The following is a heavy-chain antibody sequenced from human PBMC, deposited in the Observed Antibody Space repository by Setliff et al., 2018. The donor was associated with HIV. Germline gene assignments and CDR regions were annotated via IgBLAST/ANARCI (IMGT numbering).Heavy chain of an antibody. CDR3: TSDAKR. CDR2: ISSGGGT. Sequence: GGSLRLSCAASGFPFSNYAMSWVRQAPGKGLEWVSAISSGGGTYYADSVKGRFTISRDNSKNTLYLQMNSLRAEDTVMYYCTSDAKRWGQGTLVTVSS. D-gene: IGHD2-2*01. CDR1: GFPFSNYA. V-gene: IGHV3-23*01. J-gene: IGHJ4*02.